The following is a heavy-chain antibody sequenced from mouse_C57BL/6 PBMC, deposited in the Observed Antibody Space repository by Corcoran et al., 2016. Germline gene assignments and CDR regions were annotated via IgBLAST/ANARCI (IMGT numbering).Heavy chain of an antibody. CDR2: INTYSGVP. V-gene: IGHV9-3*01. Sequence: QIQLVQSGPELKKPGETVKMSCKASGYTFTTYGMSWVKQAPGKGLKWMGWINTYSGVPTYADDFKGRFAFSLETSASTAYLQINNLKNEDTATYFCARLDGYYYFDYWGQGTTLTVSS. J-gene: IGHJ2*01. D-gene: IGHD2-3*01. CDR1: GYTFTTYG. CDR3: ARLDGYYYFDY.